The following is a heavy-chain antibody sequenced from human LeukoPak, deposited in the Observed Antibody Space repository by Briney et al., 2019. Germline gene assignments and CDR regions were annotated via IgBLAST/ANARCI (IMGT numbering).Heavy chain of an antibody. CDR1: GFTFSSYA. Sequence: GGSLRLSCAASGFTFSSYAMSWVRQAPGKGLEWVSAISGSGGSTYYADSVKGRFTISRDNAKNSLYLQMNSLRAEDTAVYYRAKDPHSSSPNWFDPWGQGTLVTVSS. D-gene: IGHD6-6*01. V-gene: IGHV3-23*01. CDR2: ISGSGGST. J-gene: IGHJ5*02. CDR3: AKDPHSSSPNWFDP.